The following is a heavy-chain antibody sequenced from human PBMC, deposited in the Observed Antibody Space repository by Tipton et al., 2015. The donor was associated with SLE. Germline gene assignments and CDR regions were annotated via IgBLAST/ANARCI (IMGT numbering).Heavy chain of an antibody. CDR3: AKDRVAPLDYYYGMDV. D-gene: IGHD2-21*01. CDR2: IVPIFGSA. V-gene: IGHV1-69*01. J-gene: IGHJ6*02. Sequence: QVQLVQSGPEVKKPGSSVKVSCKASGGTFSSDAISWVRQAPGQGLEWMGGIVPIFGSANYAQKFQDRVTITADESTSTAYMELSSLRSEDTAVYYCAKDRVAPLDYYYGMDVWGQGTTVTVSS. CDR1: GGTFSSDA.